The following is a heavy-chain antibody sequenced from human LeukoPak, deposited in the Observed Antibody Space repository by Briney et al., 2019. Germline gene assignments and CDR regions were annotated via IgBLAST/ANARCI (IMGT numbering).Heavy chain of an antibody. CDR2: ISGRDSST. Sequence: GGSLRLSCAGSGFTFSSYAMNWVRQAPGKGLEWVSAISGRDSSTYYADSVKGRFTISRDNSKNTLYLQMNSLRAEDTAVYYCAKDGGVGAFDIWGQGTMVTASS. CDR3: AKDGGVGAFDI. V-gene: IGHV3-23*01. D-gene: IGHD3-3*01. CDR1: GFTFSSYA. J-gene: IGHJ3*02.